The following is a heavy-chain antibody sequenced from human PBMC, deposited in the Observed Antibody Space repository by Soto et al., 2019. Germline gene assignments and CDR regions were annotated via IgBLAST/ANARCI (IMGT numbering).Heavy chain of an antibody. CDR1: GFTFTSSA. CDR2: IVVGSGNT. V-gene: IGHV1-58*01. D-gene: IGHD3-22*01. Sequence: ASVKVSCKASGFTFTSSAVQWVRQARGQRLEWIGWIVVGSGNTNYAQKFQERVTITRDMSTSTAYMELSSLRSEDTAVYYCAADIPNLLRGNPFYYYYGMDVWGQGTTVTV. CDR3: AADIPNLLRGNPFYYYYGMDV. J-gene: IGHJ6*02.